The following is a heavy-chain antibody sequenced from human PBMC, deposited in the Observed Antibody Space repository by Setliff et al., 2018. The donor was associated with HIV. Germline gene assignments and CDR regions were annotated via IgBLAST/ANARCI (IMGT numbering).Heavy chain of an antibody. CDR3: ASRGIVEVTISMPDEYFVH. D-gene: IGHD2-15*01. V-gene: IGHV4-39*01. CDR2: VVYTGHT. J-gene: IGHJ1*01. CDR1: GVSISSTNSY. Sequence: PSETLSLTCTVSGVSISSTNSYWGWIRQPPGKGLEWIGNVVYTGHTYYNPALKSRLIISVETSRNQFSLTLSSVTAADTATYYCASRGIVEVTISMPDEYFVHWGHGTLVTVSS.